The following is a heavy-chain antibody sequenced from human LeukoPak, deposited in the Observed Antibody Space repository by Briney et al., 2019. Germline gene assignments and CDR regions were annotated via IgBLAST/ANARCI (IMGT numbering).Heavy chain of an antibody. V-gene: IGHV3-23*01. D-gene: IGHD3-16*01. CDR2: ISGRGGRT. J-gene: IGHJ4*02. CDR1: GFTVSSNY. Sequence: GGSLRLSCAASGFTVSSNYMSWVRQAPGKGLEWVSVISGRGGRTDYADSVKGRFTISRDNSKNTLHLQMNSLRVEDTAVYYCAKDLGYDYVWGEGNLYDYWGQGILVTVSS. CDR3: AKDLGYDYVWGEGNLYDY.